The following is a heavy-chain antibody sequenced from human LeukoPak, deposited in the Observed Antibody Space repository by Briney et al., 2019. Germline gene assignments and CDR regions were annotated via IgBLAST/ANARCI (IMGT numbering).Heavy chain of an antibody. Sequence: SETLSLTCAVYGGSFSGYYWSWIRQPPGKGLEWIGEINHSGSTNYNPSLKSRVTISVDTSKNQFSLKLSSVTAADTAVYYCARGYCSSTSCPPRYWGQGTLVTVSS. CDR2: INHSGST. CDR3: ARGYCSSTSCPPRY. D-gene: IGHD2-2*01. V-gene: IGHV4-34*01. J-gene: IGHJ4*02. CDR1: GGSFSGYY.